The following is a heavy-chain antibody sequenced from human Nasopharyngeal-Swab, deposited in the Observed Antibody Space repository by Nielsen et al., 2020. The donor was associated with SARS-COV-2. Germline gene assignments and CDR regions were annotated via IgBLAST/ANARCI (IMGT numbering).Heavy chain of an antibody. Sequence: ESLKISCTVSGASISSSINYWGWIRQSPQKGLEWIGTVSYSGTANYNPSLNSRATISVDTSKNQFSLKLISVTAADTAVYYCARDESGDYLGLPFDYWGQGTLVTVSS. V-gene: IGHV4-39*07. CDR2: VSYSGTA. J-gene: IGHJ4*02. D-gene: IGHD4-17*01. CDR1: GASISSSINY. CDR3: ARDESGDYLGLPFDY.